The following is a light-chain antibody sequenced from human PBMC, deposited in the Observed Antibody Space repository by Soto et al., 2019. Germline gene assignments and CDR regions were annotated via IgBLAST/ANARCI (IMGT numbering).Light chain of an antibody. CDR1: QTVSSN. CDR3: QQYNNWPPLT. Sequence: EIVMTQSPATLSVSPGERATLSCRASQTVSSNLAWYQQKPGQAPRLLIYDTSTRATGIPARSSGSGSGTEFTLTISSLQSEDFAVYYCQQYNNWPPLTLGGGTKVDIK. V-gene: IGKV3-15*01. CDR2: DTS. J-gene: IGKJ4*01.